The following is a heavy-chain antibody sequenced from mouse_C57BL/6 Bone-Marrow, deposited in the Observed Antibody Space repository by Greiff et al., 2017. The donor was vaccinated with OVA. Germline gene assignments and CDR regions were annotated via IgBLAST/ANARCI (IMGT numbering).Heavy chain of an antibody. J-gene: IGHJ2*01. Sequence: EVMLVESGGGLVKPGGSLKLSCAASGFTFSDYGMHWVRQAPETGLEWVAYISSGSSTIYYADKVKGRFTIYRYNAKNTLFLQMTSLRSEDTAMYYCARDNWDDDYWGQGTTLTVSS. CDR1: GFTFSDYG. CDR2: ISSGSSTI. V-gene: IGHV5-17*01. D-gene: IGHD4-1*01. CDR3: ARDNWDDDY.